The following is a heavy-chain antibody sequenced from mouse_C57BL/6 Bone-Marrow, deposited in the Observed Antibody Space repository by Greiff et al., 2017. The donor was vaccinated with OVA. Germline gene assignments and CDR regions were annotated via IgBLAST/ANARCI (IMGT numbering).Heavy chain of an antibody. CDR2: IDPSDSET. J-gene: IGHJ1*03. V-gene: IGHV1-52*01. CDR3: ARRGGYFYWYFDV. CDR1: GYTFTSYW. Sequence: QVQLQQPGAELVRPGSSVKLSCKASGYTFTSYWMHWVKQRPIQGLEWIGNIDPSDSETHYNQKFKDKATLTVGKSSSTAYMQLSSLTSEDSAVYYSARRGGYFYWYFDVWGTGTTVTVSS. D-gene: IGHD2-3*01.